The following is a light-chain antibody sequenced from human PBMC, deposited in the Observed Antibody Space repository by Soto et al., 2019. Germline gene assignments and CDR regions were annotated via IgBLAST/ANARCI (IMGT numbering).Light chain of an antibody. CDR3: QQYDNLSLT. CDR1: QDISNY. Sequence: DIQMTQSPSSLSASVGDRFTITCQASQDISNYLNWYQQKPGKAPKLLXYDASNLETGVPSRFSGSGSGTDFTFTISSLQPEDIETYYCQQYDNLSLTFGGGTKVDIK. V-gene: IGKV1-33*01. CDR2: DAS. J-gene: IGKJ4*01.